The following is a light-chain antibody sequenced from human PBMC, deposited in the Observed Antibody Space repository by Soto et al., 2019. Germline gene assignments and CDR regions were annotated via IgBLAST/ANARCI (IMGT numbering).Light chain of an antibody. CDR1: QSLLHSNGYNY. CDR2: LGS. Sequence: DIVITQSPLSLPVTPGDPASISCRSSQSLLHSNGYNYLDWYLQKPGQSPQLLIYLGSYRASGVPDRFSGSGSGTDFTLSISTVEAGDVGVYYCMKALQAPINFGQGTRLEIK. V-gene: IGKV2-28*01. CDR3: MKALQAPIN. J-gene: IGKJ5*01.